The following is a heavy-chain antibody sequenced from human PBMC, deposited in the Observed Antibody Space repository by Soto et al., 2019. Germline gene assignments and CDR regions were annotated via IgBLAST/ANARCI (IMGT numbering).Heavy chain of an antibody. CDR3: ARAIAVADEFYYGMDV. CDR2: ISAYNGNT. V-gene: IGHV1-18*01. Sequence: ASVKVSCKASGYTFTSYGISWVRQAPGQGLEWMGWISAYNGNTNYAQKLQGRVTMTTDTSTSTAYMELRSLRSDDTAVYYCARAIAVADEFYYGMDVWGQGTTVTVSS. D-gene: IGHD6-19*01. J-gene: IGHJ6*02. CDR1: GYTFTSYG.